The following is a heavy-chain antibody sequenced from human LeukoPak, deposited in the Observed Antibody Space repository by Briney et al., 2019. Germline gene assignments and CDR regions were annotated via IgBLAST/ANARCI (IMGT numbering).Heavy chain of an antibody. J-gene: IGHJ4*02. V-gene: IGHV3-9*01. CDR2: ISWNSGSI. CDR1: GFTFDDYA. CDR3: ARGVYGGYPLEELYYFDF. D-gene: IGHD5-12*01. Sequence: GGSLRLSCAASGFTFDDYAMHWVRQAPGKGLEWVSGISWNSGSIGYADSVKGRFTISRDNAKNSLYLQMNSLRAEDTAMYYCARGVYGGYPLEELYYFDFWGQGALVTVSS.